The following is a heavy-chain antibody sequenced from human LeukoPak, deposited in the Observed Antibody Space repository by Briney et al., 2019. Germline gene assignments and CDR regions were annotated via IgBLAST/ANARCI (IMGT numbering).Heavy chain of an antibody. CDR2: IYYSGST. CDR3: AKTLGGHDLRALDI. CDR1: GGSISGSNNY. D-gene: IGHD3-16*01. J-gene: IGHJ3*02. V-gene: IGHV4-39*01. Sequence: PSETLSLTCTVSGGSISGSNNYWGWIRQSPGKGLEWIGSIYYSGSTYYNPSLKSRVTISVDTSKNQFSLKLSSVTAADTAVYYCAKTLGGHDLRALDIWGQGTMVTVSS.